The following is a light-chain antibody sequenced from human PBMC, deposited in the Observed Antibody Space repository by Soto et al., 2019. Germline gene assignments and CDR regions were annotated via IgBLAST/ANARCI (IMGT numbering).Light chain of an antibody. CDR3: GSYAGSSFV. V-gene: IGLV2-8*01. CDR1: RGDVGGYKV. Sequence: QSVLTQPPSASGSPGHSVAISCTGTRGDVGGYKVVSSFQQQPGNETKLLIYEVSKRPSGVPDRFSGSKYGNTASLNVSGIKDEDEADYYCGSYAGSSFVFGTGTKFTV. CDR2: EVS. J-gene: IGLJ1*01.